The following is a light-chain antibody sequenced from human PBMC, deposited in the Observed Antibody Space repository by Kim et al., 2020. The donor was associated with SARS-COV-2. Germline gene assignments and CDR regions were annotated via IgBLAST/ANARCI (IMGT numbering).Light chain of an antibody. CDR1: KLRDKY. CDR3: QAWDSTTVL. CDR2: QDT. Sequence: MSPGQSASIACSGDKLRDKYTYWYQQKPGQSPVLFIYQDTKRPSGIPERFSGSNSGNTATLTISGTQAMDEADYYCQAWDSTTVLFGGGTQLTVL. V-gene: IGLV3-1*01. J-gene: IGLJ2*01.